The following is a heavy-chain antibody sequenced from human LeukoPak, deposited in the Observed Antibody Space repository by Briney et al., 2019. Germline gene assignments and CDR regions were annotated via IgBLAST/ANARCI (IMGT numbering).Heavy chain of an antibody. CDR2: INPNSGGT. J-gene: IGHJ5*02. Sequence: MXWVRQAPGQGLEWMGWINPNSGGTNYAQKFQGRVTMTRDTSISTAYMELSRLRSDDTAVYYCAREYCSSTSCQTFDPWGQGTLVTVSS. CDR3: AREYCSSTSCQTFDP. V-gene: IGHV1-2*02. D-gene: IGHD2-2*01.